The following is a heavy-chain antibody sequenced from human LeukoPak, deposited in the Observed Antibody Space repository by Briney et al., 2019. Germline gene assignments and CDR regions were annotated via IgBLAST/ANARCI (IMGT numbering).Heavy chain of an antibody. D-gene: IGHD3-3*01. CDR3: AKGSNYDFWSGYPTDYFDY. V-gene: IGHV3-23*01. J-gene: IGHJ4*02. CDR1: GFTSSSYA. Sequence: EGSLRLSCAASGFTSSSYALNWVRQAPGKGLEWVSAISGSGGSTYYADSVKGRFTISRDNSKNTLYLQMNSLRAEDTAVYYCAKGSNYDFWSGYPTDYFDYWGQGTLVTVSS. CDR2: ISGSGGST.